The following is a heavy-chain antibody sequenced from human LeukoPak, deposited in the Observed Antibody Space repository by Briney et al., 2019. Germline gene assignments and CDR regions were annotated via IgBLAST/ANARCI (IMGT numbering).Heavy chain of an antibody. Sequence: QPGESLRLSCAASGFTFNNYWLHWVRQVPGKGLMWVSRINGDGNNVNYADSVKGRFTISRDNAKNTLHLQMNSLRAEDTAVYYRAAGPAGNGHLSSYWGQGTRVTVSS. J-gene: IGHJ4*02. CDR2: INGDGNNV. V-gene: IGHV3-74*01. CDR3: AAGPAGNGHLSSY. D-gene: IGHD1-1*01. CDR1: GFTFNNYW.